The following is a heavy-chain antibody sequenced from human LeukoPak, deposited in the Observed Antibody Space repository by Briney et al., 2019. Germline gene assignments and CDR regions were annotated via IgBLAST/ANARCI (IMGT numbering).Heavy chain of an antibody. Sequence: PSQTLSLTCTVSGGSMSSGDYYWSWIRQPPGKGLEWIGYIYYSGSTYYNLSLKSRVTISVDTSKNQFSLKLSSVTAADTAVYYCARDHVKGDAFDIWGQGTMVTVSS. V-gene: IGHV4-30-4*01. CDR1: GGSMSSGDYY. J-gene: IGHJ3*02. CDR3: ARDHVKGDAFDI. CDR2: IYYSGST.